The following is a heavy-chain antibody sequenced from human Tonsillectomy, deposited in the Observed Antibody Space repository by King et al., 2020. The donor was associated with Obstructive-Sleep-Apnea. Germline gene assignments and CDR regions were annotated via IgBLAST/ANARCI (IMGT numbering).Heavy chain of an antibody. Sequence: QLQESGPGLVKPSETLSLTCTVSGGSISSYYWSWIRQPPGKGLEWIGYIYYSGSTNYNPSLKSRVTISVDTSKNQFSLKLSSVTAADTAVYYCATDGLAARRGGWFDPWGQGTLVTVSP. CDR1: GGSISSYY. CDR2: IYYSGST. D-gene: IGHD6-6*01. V-gene: IGHV4-59*01. J-gene: IGHJ5*02. CDR3: ATDGLAARRGGWFDP.